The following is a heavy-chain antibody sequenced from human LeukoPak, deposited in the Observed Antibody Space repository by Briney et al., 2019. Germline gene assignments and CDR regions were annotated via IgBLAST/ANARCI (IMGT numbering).Heavy chain of an antibody. CDR2: INTNSGGT. V-gene: IGHV1-2*02. CDR1: GYTFTGYY. Sequence: GASVKVSCKSSGYTFTGYYTHWVRQAPGQALEWMGWINTNSGGTKYAQKFQGRVTMTRDTSISTDYMELSRLRSDDTAVYYCAADRGPYYYESGSYINWFDPWGQGTLVTVSS. D-gene: IGHD3-10*01. J-gene: IGHJ5*02. CDR3: AADRGPYYYESGSYINWFDP.